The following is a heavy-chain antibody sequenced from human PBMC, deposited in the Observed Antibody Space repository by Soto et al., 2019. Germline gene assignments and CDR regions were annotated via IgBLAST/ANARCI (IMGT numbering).Heavy chain of an antibody. D-gene: IGHD1-26*01. Sequence: PSETLSLACTVSGGSISGHYWTWIRQPPKKGLEYIGYIFDSGTINSNPSLKSRVTISADTSKNQLSLKLTSVTAADTAVYDCAREVGIVGALNTWGHATMITGSS. V-gene: IGHV4-59*11. CDR3: AREVGIVGALNT. CDR2: IFDSGTI. J-gene: IGHJ3*02. CDR1: GGSISGHY.